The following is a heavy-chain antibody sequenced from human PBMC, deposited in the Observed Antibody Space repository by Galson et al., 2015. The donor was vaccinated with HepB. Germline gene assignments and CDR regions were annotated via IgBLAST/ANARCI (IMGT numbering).Heavy chain of an antibody. CDR1: GFIFSRYT. CDR3: ATVGYSGKSWSSDNYGMDV. J-gene: IGHJ6*02. CDR2: ISYEGSNK. Sequence: SLRLSCAASGFIFSRYTMHWVRQAPGKGLEWVALISYEGSNKYYADSVKGRFTISRDNSKNTLYLQMNSLRGEDTAVYYCATVGYSGKSWSSDNYGMDVWGQGTTVTVSS. V-gene: IGHV3-30*04. D-gene: IGHD1-26*01.